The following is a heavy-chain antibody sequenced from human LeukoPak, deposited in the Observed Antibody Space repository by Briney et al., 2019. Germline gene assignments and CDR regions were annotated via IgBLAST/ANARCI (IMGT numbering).Heavy chain of an antibody. CDR2: INPSGGST. CDR3: ARGSSDHYDTSGYRR. J-gene: IGHJ4*02. V-gene: IGHV1-46*01. CDR1: GYTFTSYY. D-gene: IGHD3-22*01. Sequence: GASVKVSCKASGYTFTSYYMHWVRQAPGQGLEWMGIINPSGGSTSYAQKFQGRVTMTRDMSTSTVYMELSSLKSDDTAVYYCARGSSDHYDTSGYRRWGQGTLVTVSS.